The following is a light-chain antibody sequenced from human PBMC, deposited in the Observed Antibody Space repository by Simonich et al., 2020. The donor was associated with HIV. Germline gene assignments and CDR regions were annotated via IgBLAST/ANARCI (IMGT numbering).Light chain of an antibody. CDR3: QQYKSWPYT. CDR1: QSVSSS. CDR2: GAS. J-gene: IGKJ2*01. Sequence: DIVMKQSSATLYVYPGEGVTLSCRASQSVSSSLSGYQQKPGQAPRLLIYGASTRATGIPARFSGSGSGTEFTLTISSMQSEDFAVYYCQQYKSWPYTFGQGTKLEIK. V-gene: IGKV3-15*01.